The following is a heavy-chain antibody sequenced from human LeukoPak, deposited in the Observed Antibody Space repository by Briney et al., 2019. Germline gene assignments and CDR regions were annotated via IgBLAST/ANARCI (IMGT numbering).Heavy chain of an antibody. CDR2: INHSGST. CDR1: GGSFSGYY. D-gene: IGHD3-16*01. CDR3: ATQWGAFDY. Sequence: SETLSLTCAVYGGSFSGYYWSWIRQPPGKGLEWIGEINHSGSTNYNPSLKSRVTISVDTSKNQFSLKLSSVIAADTAVYYCATQWGAFDYWGQGTLVTVSS. V-gene: IGHV4-34*01. J-gene: IGHJ4*02.